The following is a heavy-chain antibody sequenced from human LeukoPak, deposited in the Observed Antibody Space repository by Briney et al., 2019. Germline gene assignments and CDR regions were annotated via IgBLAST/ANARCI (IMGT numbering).Heavy chain of an antibody. D-gene: IGHD1-26*01. CDR3: AILSGATNDY. J-gene: IGHJ4*02. CDR2: ISRGSTNI. Sequence: GGSLRLSCVGSGFTFSTYDMNWVRQAPGKGLEWVSYISRGSTNINYADSVKGRFTISRDNAKNSLYLQMNSLRDVDTAVYYCAILSGATNDYWGQGTLVTVSS. CDR1: GFTFSTYD. V-gene: IGHV3-48*02.